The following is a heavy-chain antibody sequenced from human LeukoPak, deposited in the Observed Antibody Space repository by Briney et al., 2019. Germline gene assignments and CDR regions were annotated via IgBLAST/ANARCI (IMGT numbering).Heavy chain of an antibody. CDR3: ARGRIAARRISIYYFDY. Sequence: GGSLRLSCAASGFTFSSYDMHWVRQATGKGLEWVSAIVTAGDTYYPGSVKGRFTISRENAKNSLYLQMNSLRAGDTAVYYCARGRIAARRISIYYFDYWGQGTLVTVSS. CDR2: IVTAGDT. V-gene: IGHV3-13*01. CDR1: GFTFSSYD. J-gene: IGHJ4*02. D-gene: IGHD6-6*01.